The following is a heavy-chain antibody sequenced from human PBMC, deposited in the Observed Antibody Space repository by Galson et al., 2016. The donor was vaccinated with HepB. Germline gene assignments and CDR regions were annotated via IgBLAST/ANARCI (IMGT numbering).Heavy chain of an antibody. CDR1: GLTFSRFW. J-gene: IGHJ6*02. V-gene: IGHV3-7*01. CDR2: INEDGTEK. Sequence: SLRLSCAVSGLTFSRFWMSWVRQAPGKGPEWVASINEDGTEKYHVDSATGRFTISRDNAKNAFYLQMNSLRDEDTAVYFCARGHHALEVWGQGTAGRVSS. CDR3: ARGHHALEV. D-gene: IGHD1-14*01.